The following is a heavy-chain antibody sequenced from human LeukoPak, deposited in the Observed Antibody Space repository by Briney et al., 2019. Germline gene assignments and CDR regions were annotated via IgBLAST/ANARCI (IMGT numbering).Heavy chain of an antibody. V-gene: IGHV3-48*04. CDR2: ISPSSGSM. CDR3: ARGDWEL. J-gene: IGHJ4*02. CDR1: GFTFSSYS. Sequence: GGSLRLSCTASGFTFSSYSMNWVRQAPGKGLEWVSYISPSSGSMYHADSVQGRVTISRDNAKNSLYLQMSSLRAEDTAVYYCARGDWELWGQGTLVTVSS. D-gene: IGHD1-7*01.